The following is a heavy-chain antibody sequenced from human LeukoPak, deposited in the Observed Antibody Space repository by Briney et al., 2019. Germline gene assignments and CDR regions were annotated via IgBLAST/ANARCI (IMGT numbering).Heavy chain of an antibody. CDR2: ISSSSTTI. D-gene: IGHD4-17*01. V-gene: IGHV3-48*02. CDR3: ARDPRDYGDFTGGY. CDR1: GFTFSPFG. J-gene: IGHJ4*02. Sequence: GGSLRLSCAASGFTFSPFGMNWVRQAPGKGLEWVSYISSSSTTIYYADSVKGRFTISRDNAKNSLYLQMNSLRDDDTAVYYCARDPRDYGDFTGGYWGQGALVTVSS.